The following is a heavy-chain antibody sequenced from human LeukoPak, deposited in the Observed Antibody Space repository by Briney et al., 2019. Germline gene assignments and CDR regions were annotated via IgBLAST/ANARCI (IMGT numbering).Heavy chain of an antibody. CDR1: GGSISSYY. D-gene: IGHD3-3*01. V-gene: IGHV4-59*12. CDR2: ISDIGSI. J-gene: IGHJ4*02. Sequence: SETLSLTCTVSGGSISSYYWSWIRQPPGKGLEWIAYISDIGSINYNPSLKSRVTISVDTSKNQFSLKLSSVTAADTAVYYCARGRAIVTIFGVVIPTYYFDYWGQGTLVTVSS. CDR3: ARGRAIVTIFGVVIPTYYFDY.